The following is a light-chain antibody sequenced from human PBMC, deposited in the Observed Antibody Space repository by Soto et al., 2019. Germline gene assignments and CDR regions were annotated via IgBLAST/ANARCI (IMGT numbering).Light chain of an antibody. CDR2: GAS. V-gene: IGKV3-20*01. CDR1: QSVSSSY. J-gene: IGKJ1*01. Sequence: EIVLTQSPGTLSLSPGERATLSCRASQSVSSSYLGWYQQKPGQAPRLLIYGASSRATGIPDRFSGSGSGTDFTLTISRLEPEDFAVYYCQQYGSSPTTFGHGTKVDI. CDR3: QQYGSSPTT.